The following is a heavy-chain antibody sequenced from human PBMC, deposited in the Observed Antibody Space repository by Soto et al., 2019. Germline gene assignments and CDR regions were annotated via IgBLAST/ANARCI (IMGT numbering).Heavy chain of an antibody. V-gene: IGHV3-15*07. Sequence: GGSQRLSCAASGFTFTNAGRNWVRQAPGKGLEWVGRIKSKTDGGTTDYAEPVKGRFAISRDDSNNMVYLQMNSLKIEDTAVYYCTTDSYSTIIIVRFDYWGHGTLVTVSS. CDR2: IKSKTDGGTT. J-gene: IGHJ4*01. CDR1: GFTFTNAG. CDR3: TTDSYSTIIIVRFDY. D-gene: IGHD3-22*01.